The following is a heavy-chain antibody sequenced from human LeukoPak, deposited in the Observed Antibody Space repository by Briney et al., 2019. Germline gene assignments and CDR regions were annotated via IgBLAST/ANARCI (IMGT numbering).Heavy chain of an antibody. J-gene: IGHJ4*02. CDR2: IKRDGSDT. D-gene: IGHD3-10*01. CDR3: ARAHTTYYYGSGSYSLFDY. CDR1: GFTFSSYW. V-gene: IGHV3-7*05. Sequence: GGSLRLSCAASGFTFSSYWMSWVRQAPGKGLEWVAYIKRDGSDTHYVDSVRGRFTISRDNAKHSLYLQMNSLRAEDTALYYCARAHTTYYYGSGSYSLFDYWGQGTLVTVSS.